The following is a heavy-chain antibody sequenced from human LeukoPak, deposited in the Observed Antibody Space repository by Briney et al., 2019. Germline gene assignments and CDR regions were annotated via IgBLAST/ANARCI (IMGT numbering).Heavy chain of an antibody. CDR1: GYTFTYYH. J-gene: IGHJ6*03. V-gene: IGHV1-8*03. CDR3: ARLTGTTGDFYYYMDV. D-gene: IGHD1-20*01. Sequence: ASVKVSCKASGYTFTYYHITWVRQATGQGLEWMGWMNPNSGNTGYAQKFQGRVTITRNTSISTASMELSSLKSGDTAVYYCARLTGTTGDFYYYMDVWGQGTTVTISS. CDR2: MNPNSGNT.